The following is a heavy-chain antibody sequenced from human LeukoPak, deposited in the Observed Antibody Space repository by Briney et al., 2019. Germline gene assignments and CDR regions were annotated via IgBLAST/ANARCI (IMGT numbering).Heavy chain of an antibody. V-gene: IGHV4-59*11. CDR2: ISCSGTT. J-gene: IGHJ4*02. Sequence: SETLSLTCTVSGASISSHYWSWIRQPPGKGLEWIGYISCSGTTKYNASLKSRVTISADTSKSHFSLNLSSVTAADTAVYYCARELELRSEGSFDYWGQGTLVTVSS. CDR3: ARELELRSEGSFDY. CDR1: GASISSHY. D-gene: IGHD1-7*01.